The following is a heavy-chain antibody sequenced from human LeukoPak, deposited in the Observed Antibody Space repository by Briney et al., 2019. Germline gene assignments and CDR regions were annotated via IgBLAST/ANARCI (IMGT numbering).Heavy chain of an antibody. J-gene: IGHJ3*02. CDR1: GDSISSHY. CDR3: ARLYYYNDGGLYFGPEAFDI. Sequence: SETLSLTCTVSGDSISSHYLGWIRQPAGKGLEGFGFPSGTGNYNPSLKSRVSMSVDTSRNLVSLTLTSVTAADTAVYYCARLYYYNDGGLYFGPEAFDIWGQGARVTVSS. D-gene: IGHD3-10*01. V-gene: IGHV4-4*07. CDR2: PSGTG.